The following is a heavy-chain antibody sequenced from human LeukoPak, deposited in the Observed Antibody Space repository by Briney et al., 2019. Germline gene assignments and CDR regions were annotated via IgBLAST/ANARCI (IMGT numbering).Heavy chain of an antibody. D-gene: IGHD3-10*01. Sequence: SETLSLTCTVSGYSISSGYYWGWIRQPPGKGLEWIGSIYHSGSTYYNPSLKSRVTISVDTSKNQFSLKLSSVTAADTAVYYCTYRLWFGELSFDYWGQGTLVTVSS. CDR2: IYHSGST. J-gene: IGHJ4*02. V-gene: IGHV4-38-2*02. CDR3: TYRLWFGELSFDY. CDR1: GYSISSGYY.